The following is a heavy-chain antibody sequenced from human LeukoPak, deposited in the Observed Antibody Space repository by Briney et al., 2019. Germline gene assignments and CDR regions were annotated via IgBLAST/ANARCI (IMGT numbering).Heavy chain of an antibody. J-gene: IGHJ4*02. D-gene: IGHD3-9*01. CDR3: AKDIVASVLPGYYGGFDS. CDR1: GFSFKDYA. CDR2: IGWDSGSL. V-gene: IGHV3-9*01. Sequence: GGSLRLSCAASGFSFKDYAMHWLRHAPGKGLERVSGIGWDSGSLDYAGSVKGRFTIYRDNAGSTLFLEMTSLRLEDTALYYCAKDIVASVLPGYYGGFDSWGQGTRVTVSS.